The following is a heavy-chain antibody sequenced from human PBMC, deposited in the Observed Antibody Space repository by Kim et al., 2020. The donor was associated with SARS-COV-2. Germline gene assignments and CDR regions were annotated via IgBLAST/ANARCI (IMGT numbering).Heavy chain of an antibody. CDR1: GYTFSNYW. CDR2: IYPDDSDV. V-gene: IGHV5-51*01. D-gene: IGHD6-6*01. J-gene: IGHJ4*02. Sequence: GESLKISCTDSGYTFSNYWIGWVRQRPGKGLEWMGIIYPDDSDVRYSPSFKGQVTISADRSITTAYLQWSSLKASDTAMYYCARHWRYSTSSPHFYYWGQGTLVTVSS. CDR3: ARHWRYSTSSPHFYY.